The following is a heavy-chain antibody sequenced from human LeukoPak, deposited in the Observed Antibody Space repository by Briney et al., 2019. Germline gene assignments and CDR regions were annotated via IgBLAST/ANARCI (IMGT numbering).Heavy chain of an antibody. CDR3: ARRARITGTTNWFDP. CDR2: IYYSGST. V-gene: IGHV4-30-4*07. J-gene: IGHJ5*02. CDR1: GGSISSGGYS. Sequence: PSQTLSLTCAVSGGSISSGGYSWSWIRQPPGKGLEWIGYIYYSGSTNYNPSLKSRVTISVDTSKNQFSLKLSSVTAADTAVYYCARRARITGTTNWFDPWGQGTLVTVSS. D-gene: IGHD1-7*01.